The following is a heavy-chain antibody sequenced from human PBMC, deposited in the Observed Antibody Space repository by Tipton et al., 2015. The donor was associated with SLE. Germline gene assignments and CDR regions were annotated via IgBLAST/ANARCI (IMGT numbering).Heavy chain of an antibody. CDR2: ISGGGVTT. V-gene: IGHV3-23*04. CDR1: GLDFNTYG. Sequence: QLVQSGGGLVQSGGSLRLSCAASGLDFNTYGMNWVRQAPGKGLEWVAGISGGGVTTHYADSVKGRFTISRDNSKNTLDLQVNSLRAEDAAVYYCAKSKWDDYRGTLDYWGQGNLVTVSS. CDR3: AKSKWDDYRGTLDY. D-gene: IGHD4-11*01. J-gene: IGHJ4*02.